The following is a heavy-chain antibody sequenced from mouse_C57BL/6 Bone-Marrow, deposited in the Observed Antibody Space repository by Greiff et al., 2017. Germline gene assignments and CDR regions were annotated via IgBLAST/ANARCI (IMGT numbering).Heavy chain of an antibody. CDR2: IYWDDDK. D-gene: IGHD2-4*01. V-gene: IGHV8-12*01. CDR1: GFSLSTSGMG. CDR3: ARNGDYVYYFALDY. Sequence: QVTLNVSGPGILQPSQTLSLTCSFSGFSLSTSGMGVSWIRQPSGKGLEWLAHIYWDDDKRYNPSLKSRLTISKDTSRNQVFLKISNVDTADSATYYCARNGDYVYYFALDYWGQGTSVTVSS. J-gene: IGHJ4*01.